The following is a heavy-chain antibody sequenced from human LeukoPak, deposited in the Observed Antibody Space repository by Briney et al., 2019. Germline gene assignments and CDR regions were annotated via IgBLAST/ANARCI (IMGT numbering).Heavy chain of an antibody. CDR1: GFTFSSYE. CDR3: ARDSGGSSGWNRFDY. CDR2: INSSGSTI. Sequence: GGSLRLSCAASGFTFSSYEMNWVRQAPGKGLEWVSYINSSGSTIYYADSVKGRFTISRDNAKNSLYLQMNSLRAEDTAVYYCARDSGGSSGWNRFDYWGQGTLVTVSS. J-gene: IGHJ4*02. D-gene: IGHD6-19*01. V-gene: IGHV3-48*03.